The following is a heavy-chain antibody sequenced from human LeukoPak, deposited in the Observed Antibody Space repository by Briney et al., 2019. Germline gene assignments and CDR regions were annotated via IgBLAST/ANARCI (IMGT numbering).Heavy chain of an antibody. CDR2: IVGSGEST. Sequence: GGSLRLSCVASGFTFSSHAMSWVRRAPGKGLEWVSSIVGSGESTYYADSVKGRFTISRGNSKNTLYLQMNSLGAEDTAVYYCTRDWRYKAFDIWGQGTMVTVSS. V-gene: IGHV3-23*01. CDR1: GFTFSSHA. CDR3: TRDWRYKAFDI. J-gene: IGHJ3*02. D-gene: IGHD1-14*01.